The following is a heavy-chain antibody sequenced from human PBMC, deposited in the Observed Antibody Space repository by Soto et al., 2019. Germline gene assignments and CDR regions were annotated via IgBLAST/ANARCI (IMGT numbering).Heavy chain of an antibody. J-gene: IGHJ6*02. CDR2: INHSGRT. CDR3: ARTGGMDV. V-gene: IGHV4-34*01. CDR1: GGSFSGYY. Sequence: QVQLQQWGAGLLKPSETLSLTCAVYGGSFSGYYWSWLRQPQGKGPEWIGEINHSGRTEYNPSLESRVKRTVDTSKNQFSLKLSSVSAADTAGYYCARTGGMDVWSQGATVTVSS.